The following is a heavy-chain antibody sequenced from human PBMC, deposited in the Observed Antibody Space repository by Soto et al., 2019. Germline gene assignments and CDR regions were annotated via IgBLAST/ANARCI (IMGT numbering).Heavy chain of an antibody. Sequence: SETLSLTCTVSGGSIRSGGYYWSWIRQHPGKGLEWIGYIYYSGSTYYNPSLKSRVTISVDTSKNQFSLKLSSVTAADTAVYYCARDPSSSRGYGMDVWGQGTTVTVSS. CDR1: GGSIRSGGYY. D-gene: IGHD6-13*01. CDR2: IYYSGST. J-gene: IGHJ6*02. CDR3: ARDPSSSRGYGMDV. V-gene: IGHV4-31*03.